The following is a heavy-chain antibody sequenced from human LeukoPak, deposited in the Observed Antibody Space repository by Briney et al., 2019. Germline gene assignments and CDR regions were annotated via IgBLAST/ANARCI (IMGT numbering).Heavy chain of an antibody. CDR3: ARGQVLCSGGSCYFGY. Sequence: PETLSLTCAAYGGSFSGYYWSWIRQPPGKGLEWIGEINHSGSTNYNPSLKSRVTISVDTSKNQFSLKLSSVTGADTAVYYCARGQVLCSGGSCYFGYWGQGTLVTVSS. CDR2: INHSGST. V-gene: IGHV4-34*01. D-gene: IGHD2-15*01. J-gene: IGHJ4*02. CDR1: GGSFSGYY.